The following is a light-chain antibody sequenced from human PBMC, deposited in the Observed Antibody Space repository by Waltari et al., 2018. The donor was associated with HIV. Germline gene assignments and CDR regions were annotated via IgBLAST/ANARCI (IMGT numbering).Light chain of an antibody. CDR1: KLGDKY. J-gene: IGLJ2*01. CDR2: QDS. CDR3: QAWDSSTAV. V-gene: IGLV3-1*01. Sequence: SYELTQPPSGSVSPGQTASITCSGDKLGDKYACWYQQKPGQSPVLVIYQDSKRPSGIPGRFSVSNSGNTATLTISGTQAMDEADYYCQAWDSSTAVFGGGTKLTVL.